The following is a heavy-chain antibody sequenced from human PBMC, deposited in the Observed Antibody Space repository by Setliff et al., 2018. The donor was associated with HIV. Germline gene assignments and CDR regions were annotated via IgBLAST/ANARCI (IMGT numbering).Heavy chain of an antibody. D-gene: IGHD5-12*01. Sequence: GASVKVSCKPSGYSFTNHYMHWVRQAPGQGLEWMGVINPTGGSTRNTQKFQGRVAMTRDTSTSTVYMELSSLRSEDTAVYYCASAGAWQRNALDIWAKGQWSPSPQ. V-gene: IGHV1-46*01. J-gene: IGHJ3*02. CDR1: GYSFTNHY. CDR2: INPTGGST. CDR3: ASAGAWQRNALDI.